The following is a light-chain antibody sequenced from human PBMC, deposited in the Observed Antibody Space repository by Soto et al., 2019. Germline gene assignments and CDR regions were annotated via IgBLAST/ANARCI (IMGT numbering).Light chain of an antibody. J-gene: IGLJ1*01. CDR1: SSDAGAYKY. Sequence: QSALTQPASVSGSPGQSITISCTGTSSDAGAYKYVSWYQQHPGKAPKLMIYEVTNRPSGVSNRFYGSKSGNTASLTISGLQAEDEAEYYCSSYTSSSTYAFGTGTKLTVL. CDR3: SSYTSSSTYA. V-gene: IGLV2-14*01. CDR2: EVT.